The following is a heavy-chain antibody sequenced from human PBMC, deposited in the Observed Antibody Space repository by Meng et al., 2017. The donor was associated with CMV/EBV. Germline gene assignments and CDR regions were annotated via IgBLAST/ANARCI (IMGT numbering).Heavy chain of an antibody. CDR2: IIPILGIA. V-gene: IGHV1-69*04. D-gene: IGHD2-2*02. CDR3: ARGYCSSTSCYNAFDI. Sequence: SVKVSCKASGGTFSSYPISWVRQAPGQGLEWMGRIIPILGIANYAQKFRGRVTITADKSTSTAYMELSSLRSEDTAVYYCARGYCSSTSCYNAFDIWGQGTMVTVSS. CDR1: GGTFSSYP. J-gene: IGHJ3*02.